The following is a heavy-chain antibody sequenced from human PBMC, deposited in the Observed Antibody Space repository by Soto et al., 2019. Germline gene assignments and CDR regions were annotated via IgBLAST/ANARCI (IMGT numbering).Heavy chain of an antibody. CDR1: GNSISTGAYC. CDR2: IFYSGNT. Sequence: SETLSFTCTVSGNSISTGAYCWSWLRQHPVKGLEWIGHIFYSGNTHYSPSLESRVTISVDTSKNQFSIKLTSVTVADTAVYYCAREGRSAAPQAGFDLWGQGTLVTVSS. D-gene: IGHD3-10*01. CDR3: AREGRSAAPQAGFDL. J-gene: IGHJ4*02. V-gene: IGHV4-31*03.